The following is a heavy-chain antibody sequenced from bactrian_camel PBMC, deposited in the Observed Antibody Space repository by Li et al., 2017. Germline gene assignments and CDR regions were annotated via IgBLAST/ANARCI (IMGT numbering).Heavy chain of an antibody. CDR3: ATKPGLVGASWYATDVGY. CDR1: RRTYSTYC. Sequence: VQLVESGGGSVQAGGSLSVSCTDSRRTYSTYCMAWFRQAPGKEREGVAAIDSRGGTAYADSATGRFTISQDNAKNTLYLQMNSLKPEDTAVYYCATKPGLVGASWYATDVGYWGQGTQVTVS. J-gene: IGHJ6*01. V-gene: IGHV3S57*01. D-gene: IGHD1*01. CDR2: IDSRGGT.